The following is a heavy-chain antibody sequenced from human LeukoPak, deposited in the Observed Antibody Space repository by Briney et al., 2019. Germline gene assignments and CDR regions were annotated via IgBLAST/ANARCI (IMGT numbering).Heavy chain of an antibody. CDR3: ASGEYFQH. CDR2: IKQDGSDK. CDR1: GFTFTKYW. V-gene: IGHV3-7*01. J-gene: IGHJ1*01. Sequence: PAGGSLRLSCAASGFTFTKYWMTWVRQAPGKGLEWVGNIKQDGSDKNYMDSVKGRFTISRDNTKNSVYLQMSSLRAEDTAVYYCASGEYFQHWGQGTLVTVSS.